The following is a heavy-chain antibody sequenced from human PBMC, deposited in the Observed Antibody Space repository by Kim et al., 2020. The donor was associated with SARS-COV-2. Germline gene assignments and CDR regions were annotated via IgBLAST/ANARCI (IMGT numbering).Heavy chain of an antibody. CDR1: GGSISSYY. J-gene: IGHJ5*02. CDR3: VRSSGWYSPNWFDP. CDR2: IYYSGST. Sequence: SETLSLTCTVSGGSISSYYWSWIRQPPGKGLEWIGYIYYSGSTNYNPSLKSRVTISVDTSKNQFSLKLSSVTAADTAVYYCVRSSGWYSPNWFDPWGQGTLVTVSS. V-gene: IGHV4-59*01. D-gene: IGHD6-19*01.